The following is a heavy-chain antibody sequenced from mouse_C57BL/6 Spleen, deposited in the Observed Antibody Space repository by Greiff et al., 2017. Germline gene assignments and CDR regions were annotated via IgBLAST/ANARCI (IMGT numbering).Heavy chain of an antibody. D-gene: IGHD1-1*01. CDR3: AGGLFDYGSSYDY. J-gene: IGHJ2*01. CDR1: SYTFTSYW. CDR2: IDPSDSYT. Sequence: QVQLQQPGAELVKPGASVKLSCKASSYTFTSYWMQWVKQRPGQGLEWIGEIDPSDSYTNYNQKFKGKATLTVDTSSSTAYMQLSSLTSEDSAVYYCAGGLFDYGSSYDYWGQGTTLTVSS. V-gene: IGHV1-50*01.